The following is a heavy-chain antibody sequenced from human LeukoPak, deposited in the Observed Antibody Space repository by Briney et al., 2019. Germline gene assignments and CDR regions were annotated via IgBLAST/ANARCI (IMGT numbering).Heavy chain of an antibody. CDR2: ISYDGSNK. CDR3: AKDLSSGYSGYDSPGVDY. Sequence: PGRSLRLSCAASGFTLSSYGMHWVRQAPGKGLEWVAVISYDGSNKYYADSVKGRFTISRDNSKNTLYLQMNSLRAEDTAVYYCAKDLSSGYSGYDSPGVDYWGQGTLVTVSS. V-gene: IGHV3-30*18. D-gene: IGHD5-12*01. CDR1: GFTLSSYG. J-gene: IGHJ4*02.